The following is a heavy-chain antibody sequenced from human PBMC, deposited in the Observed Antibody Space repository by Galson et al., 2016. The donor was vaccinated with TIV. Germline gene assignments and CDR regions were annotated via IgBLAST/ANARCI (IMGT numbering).Heavy chain of an antibody. Sequence: QSGAEVKKPEESLRISCKASGDSISSYWVGWVRQIPGKGLEWMGIIYPRDSETRCSPSFQGQVTISADESISTVYLQWSSLKASDTAMYFCARAPGYSGYSYGYFDSWGQGTLVTVSS. V-gene: IGHV5-51*03. J-gene: IGHJ4*02. D-gene: IGHD5-18*01. CDR3: ARAPGYSGYSYGYFDS. CDR1: GDSISSYW. CDR2: IYPRDSET.